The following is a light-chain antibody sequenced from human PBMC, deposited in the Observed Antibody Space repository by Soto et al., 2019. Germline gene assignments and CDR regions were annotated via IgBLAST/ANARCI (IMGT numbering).Light chain of an antibody. J-gene: IGLJ1*01. CDR3: SSYTSSSTYV. CDR1: SSDVGGYPY. Sequence: ASGSPGQSVTISCTGTSSDVGGYPYVSWYQQPPGTAPKLLIYEVSNRPSGVPDRFSGSKAGNTASLTISWLQAGDEADYYCSSYTSSSTYVFGSGTKVTVL. V-gene: IGLV2-18*02. CDR2: EVS.